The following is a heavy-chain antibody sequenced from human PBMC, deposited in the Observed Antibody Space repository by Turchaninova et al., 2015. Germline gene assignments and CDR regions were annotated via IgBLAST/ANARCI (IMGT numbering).Heavy chain of an antibody. CDR3: AYSSGWNYYFDY. CDR1: GFTFSSYG. Sequence: QVQLVESGGGVVQPGRSLRLSCAASGFTFSSYGMHWFRQAPGKGLGRVAVISYDGSNKYLADSVKGPLTISRDNSKNTLYLQMNSLRAEDTAVYYCAYSSGWNYYFDYWGQGTLVTVSS. D-gene: IGHD6-19*01. J-gene: IGHJ4*02. V-gene: IGHV3-30*03. CDR2: ISYDGSNK.